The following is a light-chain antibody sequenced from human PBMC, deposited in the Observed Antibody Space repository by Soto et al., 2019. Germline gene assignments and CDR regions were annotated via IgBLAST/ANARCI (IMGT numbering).Light chain of an antibody. J-gene: IGKJ1*01. CDR3: QQYSSYYPRT. CDR2: EAS. V-gene: IGKV1-5*03. CDR1: QRISRW. Sequence: DIQMTQCPSTLSASVGDRVTITCRASQRISRWLAWYQQKPGKAPNLLIYEASSLETGVPSRFSGRGSGTEFTLTISSLQPDDFATYYCQQYSSYYPRTFGQGTKVEIK.